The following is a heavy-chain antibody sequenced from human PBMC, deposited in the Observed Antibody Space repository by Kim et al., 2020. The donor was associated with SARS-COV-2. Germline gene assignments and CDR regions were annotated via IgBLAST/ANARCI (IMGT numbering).Heavy chain of an antibody. CDR1: GYTFTGYY. V-gene: IGHV1-2*02. D-gene: IGHD3-22*01. J-gene: IGHJ5*02. CDR3: ARGGYYYYDSSGLNWFDP. CDR2: INPNSGGT. Sequence: ASVKVSCKASGYTFTGYYMHWVRQAPGQGLEWMGWINPNSGGTNYAQKFQGRVTMTRDTSISTAYMELSRLRSDDTAVYYCARGGYYYYDSSGLNWFDPWGQGTLVTVSS.